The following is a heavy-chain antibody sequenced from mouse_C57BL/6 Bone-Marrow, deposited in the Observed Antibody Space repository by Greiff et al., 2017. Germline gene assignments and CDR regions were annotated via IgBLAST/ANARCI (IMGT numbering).Heavy chain of an antibody. CDR1: GYTFTSYW. J-gene: IGHJ2*01. D-gene: IGHD1-1*01. CDR3: SSAAPYYYCGRYVGY. CDR2: IHPNSGST. V-gene: IGHV1-64*01. Sequence: VQLQQPGAELVKPGASVKLSCKASGYTFTSYWMHWVKQRPGQGLEWIGMIHPNSGSTNYNEKFKSKATLTVDKSSSTAYMQLSSLTSEDSAVYYCSSAAPYYYCGRYVGYWGQGTTVTVSS.